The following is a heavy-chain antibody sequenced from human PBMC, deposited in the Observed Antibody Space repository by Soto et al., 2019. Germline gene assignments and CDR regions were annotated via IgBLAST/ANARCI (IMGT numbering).Heavy chain of an antibody. D-gene: IGHD2-2*02. J-gene: IGHJ4*02. V-gene: IGHV3-7*01. CDR2: IKQDGSEK. Sequence: HPGGSLRLSCAASGFTYNSYWMSWVRQAPGKGLEWVANIKQDGSEKYYVDSVKGRFTISRDNAKNSLYLQMNSLRAEDTAVYYCARDRAIPPYWGQGTLVTLSS. CDR1: GFTYNSYW. CDR3: ARDRAIPPY.